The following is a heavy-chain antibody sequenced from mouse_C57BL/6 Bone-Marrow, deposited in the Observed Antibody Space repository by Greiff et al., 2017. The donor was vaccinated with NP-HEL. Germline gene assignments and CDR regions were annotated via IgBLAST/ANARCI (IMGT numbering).Heavy chain of an antibody. D-gene: IGHD2-1*01. CDR2: IDPENGDT. CDR3: TTWAPIYYGNYRFAY. J-gene: IGHJ3*01. CDR1: GFNIKDDY. Sequence: EVQLQQSGAELVRPGASVKLSCTASGFNIKDDYMHWVKQRPEQGLEWIGWIDPENGDTEYASKFQGKATITVDTSSNTAYLQLSSLTSEDTAVYYCTTWAPIYYGNYRFAYWGQGTLVTVSA. V-gene: IGHV14-4*01.